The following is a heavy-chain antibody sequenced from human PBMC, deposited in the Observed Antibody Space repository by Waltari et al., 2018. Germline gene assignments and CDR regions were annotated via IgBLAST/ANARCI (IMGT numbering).Heavy chain of an antibody. Sequence: QVQLVESGGGVVQPGRSLRLSCAASGFTFSRFGMHWVRQAPGKGLEGVAVIWHYGSNEYYVDSVKGRLTISRDNSKNTLYLQMNSLRAEDSAVYYCASQSTTLFDYWGQGTLVTVSS. V-gene: IGHV3-33*01. D-gene: IGHD2-15*01. CDR3: ASQSTTLFDY. J-gene: IGHJ4*02. CDR2: IWHYGSNE. CDR1: GFTFSRFG.